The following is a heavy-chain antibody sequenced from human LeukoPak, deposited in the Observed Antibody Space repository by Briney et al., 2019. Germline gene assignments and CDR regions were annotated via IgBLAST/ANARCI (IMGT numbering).Heavy chain of an antibody. Sequence: GGSLRLSCAASGFTFSDAWMSWVRQAPGKGLEWVSSISSSSSYIYYADSVKGRFTISRDNAKNSLYLQMNSLRAEDTAVYYCARDYSSGWPFDYWGQGTLVTVSS. V-gene: IGHV3-21*01. J-gene: IGHJ4*02. CDR2: ISSSSSYI. D-gene: IGHD6-19*01. CDR1: GFTFSDAW. CDR3: ARDYSSGWPFDY.